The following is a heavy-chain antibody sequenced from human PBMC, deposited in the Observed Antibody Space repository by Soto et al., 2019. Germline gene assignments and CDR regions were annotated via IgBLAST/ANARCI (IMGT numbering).Heavy chain of an antibody. CDR3: ARDTDRRDASFDY. D-gene: IGHD3-16*02. V-gene: IGHV4-31*03. Sequence: SETLSLTCTVSGGSMSNGYYYWSWVRQNPGKGLEWIGHIYHSGRTYYNPSLKSRVGILVDTSKNQFSLNLNSVTAADTAVYYCARDTDRRDASFDYWGQGTLVTVSS. J-gene: IGHJ4*02. CDR2: IYHSGRT. CDR1: GGSMSNGYYY.